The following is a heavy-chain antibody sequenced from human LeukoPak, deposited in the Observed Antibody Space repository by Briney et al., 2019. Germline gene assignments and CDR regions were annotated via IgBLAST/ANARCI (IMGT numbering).Heavy chain of an antibody. CDR2: MNADGSEK. CDR1: GFGFSNYW. D-gene: IGHD6-13*01. Sequence: GGSLRLSCAASGFGFSNYWMSWVRQAPGKGLEWVANMNADGSEKNYFDSVKGRFTVSRDNAKNSLYLQMNSLRAEDTAMYYCARDSAGNDYWGQGTLVTVSS. V-gene: IGHV3-7*01. J-gene: IGHJ4*02. CDR3: ARDSAGNDY.